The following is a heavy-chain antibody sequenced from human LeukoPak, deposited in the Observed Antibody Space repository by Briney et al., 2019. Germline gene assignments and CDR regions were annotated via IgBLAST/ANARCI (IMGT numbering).Heavy chain of an antibody. V-gene: IGHV3-66*02. D-gene: IGHD3-3*01. Sequence: GGSLRLSCAASGFTVRFNYMSWVRQAPGKGLEWASGIYSGGTTYYADSVKGRFTISRDNSKNTLYLQMNGLRAEDTAVYYCARDSSDFWSGLLPYWGQGTLVTVSS. CDR1: GFTVRFNY. CDR2: IYSGGTT. CDR3: ARDSSDFWSGLLPY. J-gene: IGHJ4*02.